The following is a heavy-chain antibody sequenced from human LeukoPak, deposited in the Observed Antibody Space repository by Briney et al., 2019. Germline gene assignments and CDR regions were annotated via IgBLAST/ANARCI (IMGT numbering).Heavy chain of an antibody. CDR2: IIPIFGTA. CDR1: GGTFSSYA. J-gene: IGHJ5*02. CDR3: ARSAIAAAGKVGWFDP. V-gene: IGHV1-69*01. Sequence: SVKVSCKASGGTFSSYAISWVRQAPGQGLEWMGGIIPIFGTANYAQKFQGRVTITADESTSTAYMELSSLRSEDTAAYYCARSAIAAAGKVGWFDPWGQGTLVTVSS. D-gene: IGHD6-13*01.